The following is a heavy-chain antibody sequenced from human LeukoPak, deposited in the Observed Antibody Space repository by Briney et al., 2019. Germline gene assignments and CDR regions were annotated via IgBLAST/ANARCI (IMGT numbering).Heavy chain of an antibody. D-gene: IGHD6-13*01. J-gene: IGHJ6*03. V-gene: IGHV4-39*02. CDR3: ARDRSSNYMDV. Sequence: SETLSLTCTVSGGSISSSSYYWGWIRQPPGKGLEWIGSIYYSGSTYYNPSLKSRVTISVDTSKNQFSLKLSSVTAADTAVYYCARDRSSNYMDVWGKGTTVTVSS. CDR2: IYYSGST. CDR1: GGSISSSSYY.